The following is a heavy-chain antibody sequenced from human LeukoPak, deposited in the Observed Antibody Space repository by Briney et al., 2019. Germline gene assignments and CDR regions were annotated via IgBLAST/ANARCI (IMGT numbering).Heavy chain of an antibody. CDR2: ISAYNGNT. CDR3: AREVKRGYSYGLLDYYGMDV. J-gene: IGHJ6*02. CDR1: GYTFTSYG. V-gene: IGHV1-18*01. Sequence: ASVKVSCKASGYTFTSYGISWVRQAPGQVLEWMGWISAYNGNTNYAQKLQGRVTMTTDTSTSTAYMELRSLRSDDTAVYYCAREVKRGYSYGLLDYYGMDVWGQGTTVTVSS. D-gene: IGHD5-18*01.